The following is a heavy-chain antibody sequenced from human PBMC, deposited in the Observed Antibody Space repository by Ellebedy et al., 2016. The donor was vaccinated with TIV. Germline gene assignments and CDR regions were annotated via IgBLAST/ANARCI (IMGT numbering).Heavy chain of an antibody. Sequence: AASVKVSCKASGYTFTSYGISWVRQAPGQGLEWMGRIIPILGIANYAQKFQGRVTITADKSTSTAYMELSSLRSEDTAVYYCARDSPLAGSLFDYWGQGTLVTVSS. CDR2: IIPILGIA. CDR1: GYTFTSYG. J-gene: IGHJ4*02. D-gene: IGHD6-13*01. CDR3: ARDSPLAGSLFDY. V-gene: IGHV1-69*04.